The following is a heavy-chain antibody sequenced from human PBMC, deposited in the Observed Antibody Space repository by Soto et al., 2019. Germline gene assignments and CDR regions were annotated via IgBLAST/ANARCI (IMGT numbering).Heavy chain of an antibody. CDR3: ARADIVLVPAAAPSNWFDP. J-gene: IGHJ5*02. CDR2: ISAYNGNT. Sequence: ASVKVSCKASGYTFTSYGISWVRQAPGQGLEWMGWISAYNGNTNYAQKLQGRVTMTTDTSTSTAYMELRSLRSDDTAVYYCARADIVLVPAAAPSNWFDPWDQGTLVTVSS. D-gene: IGHD2-2*01. V-gene: IGHV1-18*01. CDR1: GYTFTSYG.